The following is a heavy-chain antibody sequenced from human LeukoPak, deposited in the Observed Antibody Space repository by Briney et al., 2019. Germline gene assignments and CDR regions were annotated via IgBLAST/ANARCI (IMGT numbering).Heavy chain of an antibody. Sequence: SETLSLTCAVYGGSFSGYYWSWIRQPPGKGLEWIGEINHSGSTNYNPSLKSRVTISVDTSKNQFSLKLSSVTAADTAVYYCARSSWIQLWLDFDYWGRGTLVTVSS. V-gene: IGHV4-34*01. CDR1: GGSFSGYY. J-gene: IGHJ4*02. D-gene: IGHD5-18*01. CDR2: INHSGST. CDR3: ARSSWIQLWLDFDY.